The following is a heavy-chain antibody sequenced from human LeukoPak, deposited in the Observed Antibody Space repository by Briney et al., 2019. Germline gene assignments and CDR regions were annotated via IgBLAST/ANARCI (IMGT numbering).Heavy chain of an antibody. V-gene: IGHV3-23*01. J-gene: IGHJ4*02. CDR2: VTGPGDTT. CDR1: GFTISPYS. Sequence: PGGSLSLSCATSGFTISPYSMSWVRQAPGKGLEWVAAVTGPGDTTYYADSVKGRFIISRDSFKDILYLQMNRLGAEDTALYYCAKGAAIDHWGQGTLVTVSS. CDR3: AKGAAIDH. D-gene: IGHD2-21*01.